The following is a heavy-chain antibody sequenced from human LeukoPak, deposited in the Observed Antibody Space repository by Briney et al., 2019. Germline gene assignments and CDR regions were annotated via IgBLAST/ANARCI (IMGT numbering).Heavy chain of an antibody. CDR2: TNHSGST. J-gene: IGHJ4*02. Sequence: SETLSLTCAVYGGSFSGYYWSWIRQPPGKGLEWIGETNHSGSTNYNPSLKSRVTISVDTSKNQFSLKLSSVTAADTAVYYCARGALAAAGNPRFDYWGQGTLVTVSS. V-gene: IGHV4-34*01. CDR1: GGSFSGYY. CDR3: ARGALAAAGNPRFDY. D-gene: IGHD6-13*01.